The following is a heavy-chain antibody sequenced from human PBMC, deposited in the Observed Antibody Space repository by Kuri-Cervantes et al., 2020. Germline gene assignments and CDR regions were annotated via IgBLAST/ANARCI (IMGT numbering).Heavy chain of an antibody. CDR2: ISGSGGST. CDR3: ARVLPWFGDPSGHWDY. V-gene: IGHV3-53*01. Sequence: GESLKISCAASGFTVSSNYMSWVRQAPGKGLEWVSAISGSGGSTYYADSVKGRFTISRDNSKNTLYLQMNSLRAEDTAVYYCARVLPWFGDPSGHWDYWGQGTLVTVSS. D-gene: IGHD3-10*01. CDR1: GFTVSSNY. J-gene: IGHJ4*02.